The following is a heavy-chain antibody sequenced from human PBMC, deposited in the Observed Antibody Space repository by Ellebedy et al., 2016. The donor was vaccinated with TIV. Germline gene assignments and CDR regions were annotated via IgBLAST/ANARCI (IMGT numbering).Heavy chain of an antibody. CDR3: ARYFNALDV. CDR1: GRSISSISYY. V-gene: IGHV4-39*07. Sequence: SETLSLTXTVSGRSISSISYYWTWIRQPPGEGLEWIGEVNHRGGTNYNPSLKSRLTISVDTSKKRFSLSLTSVTAADTAVYYCARYFNALDVWGQGTTVTVSS. CDR2: VNHRGGT. J-gene: IGHJ6*02.